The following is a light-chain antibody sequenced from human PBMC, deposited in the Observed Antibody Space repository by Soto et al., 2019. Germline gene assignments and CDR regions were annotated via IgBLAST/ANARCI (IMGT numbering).Light chain of an antibody. CDR2: DVS. V-gene: IGLV2-14*01. CDR1: RSDVGGYNY. CDR3: SSYTSSSTLMV. Sequence: QSALTQPASVSGSPGQSITISCTGTRSDVGGYNYVSWYQQHPGKAPKLMIYDVSNRPSGVSNRFSGSKSGNTASLTISGLQAEDEADYYCSSYTSSSTLMVFGGGTNLTVL. J-gene: IGLJ2*01.